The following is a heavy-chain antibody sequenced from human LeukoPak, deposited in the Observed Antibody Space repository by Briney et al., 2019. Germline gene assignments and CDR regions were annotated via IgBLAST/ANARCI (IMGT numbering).Heavy chain of an antibody. Sequence: SETLSLTCTVSGGSISNYYWGWIRQPAGKGLEWIGRIYSSGSTNYNPSLKSRVTMSVDTSKNQFSLKLSSVTAADTAVYYCASQRYSSGWYSYWGQGTLVTVSS. CDR1: GGSISNYY. CDR3: ASQRYSSGWYSY. J-gene: IGHJ4*02. V-gene: IGHV4-4*07. CDR2: IYSSGST. D-gene: IGHD6-19*01.